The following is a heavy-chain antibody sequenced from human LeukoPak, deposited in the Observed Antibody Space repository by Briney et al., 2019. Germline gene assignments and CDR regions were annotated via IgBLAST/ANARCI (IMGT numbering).Heavy chain of an antibody. CDR3: ARGPYSGSYWEYFDY. D-gene: IGHD1-26*01. J-gene: IGHJ4*02. Sequence: ASVKVSCKASGGTFSSYAISWVRQAPGQGLEWMGGIIPIFGTANYAQKFQGRVTITVDESTSTAYMELSSLRSEDTAVYYCARGPYSGSYWEYFDYWGQGTLVTVSS. CDR2: IIPIFGTA. V-gene: IGHV1-69*13. CDR1: GGTFSSYA.